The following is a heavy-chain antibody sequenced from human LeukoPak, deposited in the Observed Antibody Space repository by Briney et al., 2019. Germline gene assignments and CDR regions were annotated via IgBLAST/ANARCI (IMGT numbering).Heavy chain of an antibody. CDR3: ARNLGRWYAFDI. Sequence: ASVKVSCKASGYTFTTHGISWVRQAPGQGLEWMGWISANNGNTNFAQKLQGRVTMTTDTSTSTAYMELRSLRSDDTAVYYCARNLGRWYAFDIWGQGTMVTVSS. V-gene: IGHV1-18*01. CDR1: GYTFTTHG. D-gene: IGHD3-16*01. J-gene: IGHJ3*02. CDR2: ISANNGNT.